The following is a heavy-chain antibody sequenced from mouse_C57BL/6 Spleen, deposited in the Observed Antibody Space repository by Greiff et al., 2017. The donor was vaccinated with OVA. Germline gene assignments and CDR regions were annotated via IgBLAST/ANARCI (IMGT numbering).Heavy chain of an antibody. Sequence: QQSCKASGYTFTSYWMQWVKQRPGQGLEWIGEIDPSDSYTNYNQKFKGKATLTVDTSSSTAYMQLSSLTSEDSAVYYCARRRGYGSSYWYFDVWGTGTTVTVSS. CDR2: IDPSDSYT. D-gene: IGHD1-1*01. CDR1: GYTFTSYW. V-gene: IGHV1-50*01. CDR3: ARRRGYGSSYWYFDV. J-gene: IGHJ1*03.